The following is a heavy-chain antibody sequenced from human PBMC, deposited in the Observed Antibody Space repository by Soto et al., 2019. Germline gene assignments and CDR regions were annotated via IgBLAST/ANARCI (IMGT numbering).Heavy chain of an antibody. CDR2: ISAYNGNT. J-gene: IGHJ5*02. CDR3: ARDGQYCSGGSCYQTYNWLDP. V-gene: IGHV1-18*01. CDR1: GYTFTSYG. D-gene: IGHD2-15*01. Sequence: ASVKVSCKASGYTFTSYGISWVRQAPGQGLEWVGWISAYNGNTNYAQKLQGRVTMTTDTSTSTAYMELRSLRSDDTAVYYCARDGQYCSGGSCYQTYNWLDPWGQGTLVTVSS.